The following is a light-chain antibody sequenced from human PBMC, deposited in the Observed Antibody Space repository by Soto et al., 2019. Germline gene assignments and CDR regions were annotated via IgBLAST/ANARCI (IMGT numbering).Light chain of an antibody. CDR3: QQYNKWTLT. Sequence: EIVMTQSPATLSVSPGEKATLSCRASQTVSNNLAWYQQKPGQAPRLLIYFASTRATGIPARFSGSGSGTEFTFTISSLQSEDFAFYYCQQYNKWTLTFGGGTKVE. CDR1: QTVSNN. J-gene: IGKJ4*01. CDR2: FAS. V-gene: IGKV3-15*01.